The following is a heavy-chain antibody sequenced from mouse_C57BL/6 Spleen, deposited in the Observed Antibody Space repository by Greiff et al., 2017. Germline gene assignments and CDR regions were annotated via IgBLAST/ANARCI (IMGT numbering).Heavy chain of an antibody. CDR1: GYSFTDYN. D-gene: IGHD2-5*01. CDR2: INPNYGTT. CDR3: ARSHYSNYEDYFDY. V-gene: IGHV1-39*01. J-gene: IGHJ2*01. Sequence: EVQGVESGPELVKPGASVKISCKASGYSFTDYNMNWVKQSNGKSLEWIGVINPNYGTTSYNQKFKGKATLTVDQSSSTAYMQLNSLTSEDSAVYYCARSHYSNYEDYFDYWGQGTTLTVSS.